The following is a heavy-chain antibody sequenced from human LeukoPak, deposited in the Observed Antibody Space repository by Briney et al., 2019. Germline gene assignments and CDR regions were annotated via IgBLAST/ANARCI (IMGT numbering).Heavy chain of an antibody. CDR3: ARDGTMVRGVQWFDP. V-gene: IGHV1-69*06. J-gene: IGHJ5*02. CDR2: IIPIFGTA. Sequence: GASVKVSCKASGGTFSSYAISWVRQAPGQGLEWMGGIIPIFGTANYAQKFQGRVTITADKSTGTAYMELSSLRSEDTAVYYCARDGTMVRGVQWFDPWGQGTLVTVSS. D-gene: IGHD3-10*01. CDR1: GGTFSSYA.